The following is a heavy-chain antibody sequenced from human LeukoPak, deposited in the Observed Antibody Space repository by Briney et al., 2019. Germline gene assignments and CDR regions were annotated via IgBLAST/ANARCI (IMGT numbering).Heavy chain of an antibody. Sequence: SETLSLTCTVSGGSISSYYWSWLRQPAGKGLEWIGRIYTSGSTNYNPSLKSRVTMSVDTSKNQFSLKRSSVTAADTAVYYCARPYDSSGPDAFDIWGQGTMVTVSS. CDR1: GGSISSYY. CDR3: ARPYDSSGPDAFDI. V-gene: IGHV4-4*07. J-gene: IGHJ3*02. D-gene: IGHD3-22*01. CDR2: IYTSGST.